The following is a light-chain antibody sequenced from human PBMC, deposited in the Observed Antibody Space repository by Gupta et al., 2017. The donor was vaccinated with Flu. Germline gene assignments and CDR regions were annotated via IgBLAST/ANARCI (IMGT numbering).Light chain of an antibody. J-gene: IGLJ1*01. V-gene: IGLV3-25*02. CDR3: QSTDSSGSYV. CDR2: KDS. Sequence: SSELTPPTSVSVSPGQTARITCPGDALPKKYASWYQQKPGHAPVLVIYKDSERPSGIPERFSGSSSGTTVTLTISGVQAEEEADYYCQSTDSSGSYVFGTGTKVTVL. CDR1: ALPKKY.